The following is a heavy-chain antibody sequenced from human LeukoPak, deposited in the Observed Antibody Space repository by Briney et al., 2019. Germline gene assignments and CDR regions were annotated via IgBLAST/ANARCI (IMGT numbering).Heavy chain of an antibody. CDR3: ARDGYCSGGSCYSYYYYYMDV. CDR2: IYTSGST. V-gene: IGHV4-61*02. D-gene: IGHD2-15*01. CDR1: GGSISSGSYY. J-gene: IGHJ6*03. Sequence: SQTLSLTCTVSGGSISSGSYYWSWLRQPAGKGLEWIGRIYTSGSTNYNPSLKSRVTISVDTSKNQFSLKLSSVTAADTAVYYCARDGYCSGGSCYSYYYYYMDVWGKGTTVTVSS.